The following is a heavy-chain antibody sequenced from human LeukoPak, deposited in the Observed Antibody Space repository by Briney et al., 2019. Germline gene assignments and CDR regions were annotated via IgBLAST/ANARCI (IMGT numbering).Heavy chain of an antibody. CDR1: GYTLTELS. J-gene: IGHJ4*02. CDR3: ATAETDGSGSYFYFDY. CDR2: FDPEDGDT. D-gene: IGHD3-10*01. Sequence: RASVKVSCKVSGYTLTELSMHWVRQAPGKGLEWMGGFDPEDGDTIYAQKFQGRVTMTEDTSTDTTYMELSSLNSEDTAVYYCATAETDGSGSYFYFDYWGQGSLVTVSS. V-gene: IGHV1-24*01.